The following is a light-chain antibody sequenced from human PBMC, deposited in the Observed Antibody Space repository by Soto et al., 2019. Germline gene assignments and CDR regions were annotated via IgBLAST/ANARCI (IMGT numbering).Light chain of an antibody. J-gene: IGKJ1*01. CDR3: QQYDNSVWT. CDR2: GAS. CDR1: QSVSSN. V-gene: IGKV3D-15*01. Sequence: EIVMTQSPTILSVSPGERATLSCRASQSVSSNLAWYQQRPGQAPRLLIYGASRRATGIPDRFSGSGSGTDFTLTISRLEPEDLAVYYCQQYDNSVWTFGQGTKVDIK.